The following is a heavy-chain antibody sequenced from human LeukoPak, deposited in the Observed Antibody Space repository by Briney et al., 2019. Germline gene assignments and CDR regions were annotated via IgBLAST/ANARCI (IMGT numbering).Heavy chain of an antibody. CDR1: GDSIISSTYY. V-gene: IGHV4-39*07. CDR2: IYYSGST. CDR3: ARGHGFWSGYNYFDY. Sequence: PSETLSLTCTVSGDSIISSTYYWGWIRQPPGKGLEWIGSIYYSGSTYYNPSLKSRVTISVDTSKNQFSLKLSSVTAADTAVYYCARGHGFWSGYNYFDYWGQGTLVTVSS. D-gene: IGHD3-3*01. J-gene: IGHJ4*02.